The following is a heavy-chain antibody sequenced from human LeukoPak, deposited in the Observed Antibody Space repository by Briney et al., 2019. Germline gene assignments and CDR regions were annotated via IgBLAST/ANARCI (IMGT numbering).Heavy chain of an antibody. CDR3: ARVTTPNWFDP. J-gene: IGHJ5*02. V-gene: IGHV4-59*01. D-gene: IGHD3-22*01. Sequence: SETLSLTCTVSGGSISSYYWTWIRQSPGKGLEWIGYIYYSGSTKYNPSLKSRVTISVDTSKKEFSLRLKSVTAADTAVYYCARVTTPNWFDPWGQGTLVTVSS. CDR2: IYYSGST. CDR1: GGSISSYY.